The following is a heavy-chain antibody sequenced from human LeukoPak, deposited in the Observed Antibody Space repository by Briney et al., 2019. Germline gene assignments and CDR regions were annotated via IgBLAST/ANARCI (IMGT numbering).Heavy chain of an antibody. D-gene: IGHD6-19*01. J-gene: IGHJ6*02. CDR3: ARDRIAVAAPVGEGMDV. CDR2: IWYDGSNK. V-gene: IGHV3-33*01. CDR1: GFTFSSYG. Sequence: QPGRSLRLSCAASGFTFSSYGMHWVRQAPGKRLEWVAVIWYDGSNKYYADSVKGRFTISRDNSKNTLYLQMNSLRAEDTAVYYCARDRIAVAAPVGEGMDVWGQGTTVTVSS.